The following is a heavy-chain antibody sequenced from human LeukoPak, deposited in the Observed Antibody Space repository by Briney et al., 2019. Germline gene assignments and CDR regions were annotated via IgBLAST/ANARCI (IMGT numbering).Heavy chain of an antibody. CDR2: IYYSGST. CDR1: GGSISSGGYY. CDR3: VRVQLGNFDY. Sequence: SETLSLTCTVSGGSISSGGYYWSWIRQHPGKGLEWIGYIYYSGSTYYNPSLKSRVTISVDTSKNQFSLKLSSVTAADTAVYYCVRVQLGNFDYWGQGTLVTVSS. J-gene: IGHJ4*02. V-gene: IGHV4-31*03. D-gene: IGHD7-27*01.